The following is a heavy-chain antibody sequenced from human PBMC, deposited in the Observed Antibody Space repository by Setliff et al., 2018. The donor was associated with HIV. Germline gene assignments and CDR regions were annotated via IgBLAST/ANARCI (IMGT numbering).Heavy chain of an antibody. V-gene: IGHV1-69*05. CDR3: ARDDYMLYSYYYGMDV. D-gene: IGHD4-4*01. Sequence: SVKVSCKAFGGTFSSYAISWVRQAPGQGLEWMGGIVPIFGTAKYAQKFQGRVIVTTDTSTSTAYMELRSLRSDDTAVYYCARDDYMLYSYYYGMDVWGQGTTVTVSS. CDR2: IVPIFGTA. CDR1: GGTFSSYA. J-gene: IGHJ6*02.